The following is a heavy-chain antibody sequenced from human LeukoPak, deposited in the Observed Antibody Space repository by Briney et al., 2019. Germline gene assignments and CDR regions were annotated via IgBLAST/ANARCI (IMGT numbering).Heavy chain of an antibody. V-gene: IGHV3-33*01. J-gene: IGHJ6*02. CDR3: ARDMMYYYGSGSYYPTPYYYGMDV. Sequence: GGSLRLSCAASGFSFSSYGMHWVRRAPGKGLEWVAVIWYDGSNKYYADSVKGRFTISRDNSKNTLYLQMNSLRAEDTAVYYCARDMMYYYGSGSYYPTPYYYGMDVWGQGTTVTVSS. CDR1: GFSFSSYG. D-gene: IGHD3-10*01. CDR2: IWYDGSNK.